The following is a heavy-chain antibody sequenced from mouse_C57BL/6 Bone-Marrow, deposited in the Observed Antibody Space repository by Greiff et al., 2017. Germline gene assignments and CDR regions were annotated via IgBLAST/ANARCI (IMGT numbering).Heavy chain of an antibody. D-gene: IGHD4-1*01. CDR2: IYPGSGST. CDR3: ARGTGTRDC. Sequence: QVQLQQPGAELVKPWASVKMSCKASGYTFTSYWITWVKQRPGQGLAWIGDIYPGSGSTNYNAKFKSKATLHVDTSSSTAYMQLSSLKSEDSAVYYCARGTGTRDCWGQGTTLTGSS. J-gene: IGHJ2*01. CDR1: GYTFTSYW. V-gene: IGHV1-55*01.